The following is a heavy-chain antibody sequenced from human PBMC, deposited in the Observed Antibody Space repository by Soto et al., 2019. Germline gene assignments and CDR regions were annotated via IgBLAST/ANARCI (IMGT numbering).Heavy chain of an antibody. D-gene: IGHD2-21*02. J-gene: IGHJ4*02. CDR2: IYYSGST. Sequence: XTLSLTCTVTGXSVSSISYYWGWIRQPPGKGLEWFGIIYYSGSTYKNPSLRIRFSMSIDTSKEQLSLKLKSVTAAYTALYFCARQRTSVVTQAYFDVWGPGSLGTVS. CDR1: GXSVSSISYY. V-gene: IGHV4-39*01. CDR3: ARQRTSVVTQAYFDV.